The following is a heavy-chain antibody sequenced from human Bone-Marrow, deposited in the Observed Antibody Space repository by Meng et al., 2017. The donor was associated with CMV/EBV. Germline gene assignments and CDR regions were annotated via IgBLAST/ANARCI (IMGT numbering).Heavy chain of an antibody. V-gene: IGHV3-30*04. J-gene: IGHJ6*02. CDR3: ARNIDYDFWSGYHYGMDV. CDR2: ISYDGSNK. CDR1: GFTLSSYA. D-gene: IGHD3-3*01. Sequence: GESLKISCAASGFTLSSYAMHWVRQAPGKGLEWVAVISYDGSNKYYADSVKGRFTISRDNSKNTLYLQMNSLRAEDTAVYYCARNIDYDFWSGYHYGMDVWGQGTTVTVSS.